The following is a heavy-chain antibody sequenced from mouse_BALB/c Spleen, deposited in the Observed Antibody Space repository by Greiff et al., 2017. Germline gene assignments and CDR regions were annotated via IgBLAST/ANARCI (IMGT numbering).Heavy chain of an antibody. CDR1: GYTFTDYN. D-gene: IGHD2-14*01. Sequence: VHVKQSGPELVKPGASVKISCKASGYTFTDYNMHWVKQSHGKSLEWIGYIYPYNGGTGYNQKFKSKATLTVDYSSSTAYMELRSLTSEDSAVYYCARVGRYDYAMDYWGQGTSVTVSS. V-gene: IGHV1S29*02. J-gene: IGHJ4*01. CDR3: ARVGRYDYAMDY. CDR2: IYPYNGGT.